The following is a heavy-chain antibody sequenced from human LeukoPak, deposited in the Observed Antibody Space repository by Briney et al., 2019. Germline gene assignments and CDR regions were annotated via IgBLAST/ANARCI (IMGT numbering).Heavy chain of an antibody. CDR3: AKDPGDWGYFDY. D-gene: IGHD2-21*02. Sequence: GGSLRLSCAASGFTSSSYAMSWVRQAPGKGLEWVSAISGSGGSTYYADSVKGRFTISRDNSKNTLYLQMNSLRAEDTAVYYCAKDPGDWGYFDYWGQGTLVTVSS. CDR1: GFTSSSYA. CDR2: ISGSGGST. V-gene: IGHV3-23*01. J-gene: IGHJ4*02.